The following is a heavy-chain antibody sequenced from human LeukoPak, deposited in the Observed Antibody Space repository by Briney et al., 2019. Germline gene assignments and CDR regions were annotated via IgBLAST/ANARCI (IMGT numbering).Heavy chain of an antibody. CDR1: GFTFSSYA. Sequence: GGSLRLSCAASGFTFSSYAMHWVRQAPGKGLEWVAVISYDGSNKYYADSVKGRFTISRDNSKNTLYLQMNSLRAEDTAVYYCARELADIVVVVAATNAFDIWGQGTMATVSS. V-gene: IGHV3-30*04. CDR2: ISYDGSNK. CDR3: ARELADIVVVVAATNAFDI. D-gene: IGHD2-15*01. J-gene: IGHJ3*02.